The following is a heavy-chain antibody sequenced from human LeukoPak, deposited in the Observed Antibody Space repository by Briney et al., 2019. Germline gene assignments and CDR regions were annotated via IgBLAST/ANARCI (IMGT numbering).Heavy chain of an antibody. CDR2: IGITGGDT. D-gene: IGHD1-1*01. J-gene: IGHJ4*02. Sequence: GGSLRLSCAASGFTFSSHHMSWVRQGPGKRLEWVAAIGITGGDTYHSGSVNGRFTISRDNSKNTLYLQMNSLRAEDTAVYYCAREDPTVVLSLDYWGQGTLVTVSS. V-gene: IGHV3-23*01. CDR3: AREDPTVVLSLDY. CDR1: GFTFSSHH.